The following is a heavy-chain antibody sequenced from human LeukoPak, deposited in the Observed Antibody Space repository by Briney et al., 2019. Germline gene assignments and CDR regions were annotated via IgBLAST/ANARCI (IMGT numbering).Heavy chain of an antibody. V-gene: IGHV3-73*01. CDR2: IRSKANSYAT. J-gene: IGHJ6*03. D-gene: IGHD3-22*01. Sequence: PGGSLRLSCAASGFTFSGSAMHWVRQASGKGLEWVGRIRSKANSYATAYAASVKGRFTISRDDSKNTAYLQMNSLKTEDTAVYYCTRSPPPYYYDSSGYGYYYYYMDVWGKGTTVTVSS. CDR1: GFTFSGSA. CDR3: TRSPPPYYYDSSGYGYYYYYMDV.